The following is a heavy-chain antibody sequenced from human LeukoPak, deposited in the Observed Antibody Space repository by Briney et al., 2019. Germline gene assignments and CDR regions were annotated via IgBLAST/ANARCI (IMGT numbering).Heavy chain of an antibody. J-gene: IGHJ5*02. CDR3: ARGDRGTAAGNNWFNP. Sequence: GGSLRLSCAAYGFTFRNYGIHWVRQTPGKGLEWVAVISYDGNEKYQADSVKGRFTISRDNSRNTLYLQMNSLRLEDTAVYYCARGDRGTAAGNNWFNPWGQGTLVTVSS. CDR2: ISYDGNEK. D-gene: IGHD6-13*01. CDR1: GFTFRNYG. V-gene: IGHV3-30*19.